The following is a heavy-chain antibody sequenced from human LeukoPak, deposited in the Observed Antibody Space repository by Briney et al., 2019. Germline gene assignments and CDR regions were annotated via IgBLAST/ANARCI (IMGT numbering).Heavy chain of an antibody. Sequence: SETLSLTCTVSGGSISSYFWTWVRQAPGKGLEWIGYIYYSGGTNYHPSLKSRVTISVDTSKNQFSRKLSSVNAGDMSVYYCAIRRRQLLLQDAFHLWGQGTRVSVFS. CDR1: GGSISSYF. V-gene: IGHV4-59*08. J-gene: IGHJ3*01. CDR3: AIRRRQLLLQDAFHL. D-gene: IGHD5-18*01. CDR2: IYYSGGT.